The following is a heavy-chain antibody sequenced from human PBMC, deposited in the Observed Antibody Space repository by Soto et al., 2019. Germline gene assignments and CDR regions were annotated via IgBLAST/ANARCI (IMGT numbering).Heavy chain of an antibody. Sequence: PGGSLRLSCAASGFTFSTYGMHWVRQAPGKGLEWVAIIWYDGSNKYYADSVKGRFTISRDDSKNTLYLQMNSLRVEDTAVYFCARDQVPGLDAFDIWGQGTMVTVSS. CDR1: GFTFSTYG. CDR2: IWYDGSNK. CDR3: ARDQVPGLDAFDI. J-gene: IGHJ3*02. V-gene: IGHV3-33*01.